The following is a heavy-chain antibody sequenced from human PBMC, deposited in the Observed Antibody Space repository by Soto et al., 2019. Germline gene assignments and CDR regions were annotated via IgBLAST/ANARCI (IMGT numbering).Heavy chain of an antibody. V-gene: IGHV1-3*05. CDR3: ARSIVVVTALDY. CDR2: INAGNGNT. Sequence: QVQLVQSGAEEKKPGASVKVSCKASGYTFTSYAMHWVRQAPGQRLEWMGWINAGNGNTKYSQKFQGRVTITRDTSASTAYMELSSLRSEDTAVYYCARSIVVVTALDYWGPGNLVTVSS. D-gene: IGHD2-21*02. J-gene: IGHJ4*02. CDR1: GYTFTSYA.